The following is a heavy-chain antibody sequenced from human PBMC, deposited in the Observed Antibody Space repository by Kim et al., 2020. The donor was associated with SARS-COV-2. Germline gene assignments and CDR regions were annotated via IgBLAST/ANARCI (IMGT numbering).Heavy chain of an antibody. CDR3: ASLGLENAFDV. CDR2: NN. D-gene: IGHD1-26*01. V-gene: IGHV4-39*01. J-gene: IGHJ3*01. Sequence: NNHYNPSLKSRVTISADMSKNQFSLKLRSVTAADTALYFCASLGLENAFDVWGQGTVVTVSS.